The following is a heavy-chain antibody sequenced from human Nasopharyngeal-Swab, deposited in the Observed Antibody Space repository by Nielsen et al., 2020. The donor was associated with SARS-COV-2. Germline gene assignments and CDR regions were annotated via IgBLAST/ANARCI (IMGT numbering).Heavy chain of an antibody. V-gene: IGHV3-74*01. CDR2: INSDGSST. CDR3: ARGYYDFWSGYAGFDP. Sequence: ETLSLTCAASGFTFSSYWMHWVRQAPGKGLVWVSRINSDGSSTSYADSVKGRCTISRDNAKNTLYLQMNSLRAEDTAVYYCARGYYDFWSGYAGFDPWGQGTLVTVSS. J-gene: IGHJ5*02. D-gene: IGHD3-3*01. CDR1: GFTFSSYW.